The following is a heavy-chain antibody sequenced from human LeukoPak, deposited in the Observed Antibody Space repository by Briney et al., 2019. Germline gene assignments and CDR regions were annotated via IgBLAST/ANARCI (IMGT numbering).Heavy chain of an antibody. J-gene: IGHJ4*02. CDR1: GFTFSAYA. D-gene: IGHD2-15*01. CDR3: ARGYCGGASCPPDH. Sequence: GGSLRLSCAVSGFTFSAYAMSWVRQAPGKGLEWVSHISASDDSTNYADSVKGRFTISRDISKNTLYLQMNSLRAEDTAVYSCARGYCGGASCPPDHWGQGTLVTVSS. V-gene: IGHV3-23*01. CDR2: ISASDDST.